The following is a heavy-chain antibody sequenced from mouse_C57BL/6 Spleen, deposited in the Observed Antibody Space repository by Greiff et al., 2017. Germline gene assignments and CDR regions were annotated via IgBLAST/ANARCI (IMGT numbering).Heavy chain of an antibody. Sequence: EVQLQQSGPELVKPGASVKISCKASGYSFTDYNMNWVKQSNGKSLEWIGVINPNYGTTSYNQKFKGKATLTVDQSSSTAYMQLNSLTSEDSAVYYCAREESYDGYLRRTYFDYWGQGTTLTVSS. D-gene: IGHD2-3*01. CDR3: AREESYDGYLRRTYFDY. J-gene: IGHJ2*01. V-gene: IGHV1-39*01. CDR1: GYSFTDYN. CDR2: INPNYGTT.